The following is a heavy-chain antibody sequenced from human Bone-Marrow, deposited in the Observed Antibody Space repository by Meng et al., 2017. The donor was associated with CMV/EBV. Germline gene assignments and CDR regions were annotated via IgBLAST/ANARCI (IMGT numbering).Heavy chain of an antibody. J-gene: IGHJ6*02. CDR3: ARAPPGGFYDFWSGYYSYYYYYYGMDV. Sequence: ESLKISCAASGCTFSSYAMSLVRQAPGKGLEWVSAISGSGGSTYYADSVKGRFTISRDNSKNTLYLQMNSLRAEDTAVYYCARAPPGGFYDFWSGYYSYYYYYYGMDVWGQGTTVTVSS. CDR1: GCTFSSYA. CDR2: ISGSGGST. D-gene: IGHD3-3*01. V-gene: IGHV3-23*01.